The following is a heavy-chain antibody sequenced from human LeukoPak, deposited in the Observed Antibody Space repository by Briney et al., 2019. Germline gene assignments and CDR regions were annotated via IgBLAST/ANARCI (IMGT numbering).Heavy chain of an antibody. V-gene: IGHV3-48*03. CDR2: ISISGTTI. J-gene: IGHJ6*04. Sequence: PGGSLRLSCAAFGFTFSDYEMNWVRQAPGKGLEWLSHISISGTTIHYADSVKGRFTISRDNAKNSLYLQMNSLRAEDTAVYYCAELGITMIGGVWGKGTTVTISS. CDR1: GFTFSDYE. CDR3: AELGITMIGGV. D-gene: IGHD3-10*02.